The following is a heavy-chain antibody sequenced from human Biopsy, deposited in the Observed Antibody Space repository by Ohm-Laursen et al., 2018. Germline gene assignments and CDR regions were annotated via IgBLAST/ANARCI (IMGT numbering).Heavy chain of an antibody. D-gene: IGHD3-9*01. CDR3: ATKLTGYFHH. V-gene: IGHV1-18*01. CDR2: INTYNGNT. J-gene: IGHJ1*01. Sequence: VASVKVSCNASGYTFTSYGISWVRQAPGQGLEWMGWINTYNGNTNYAQNLQGRVTMTTDTSTSTAYMELRSLRSDDTAVYYCATKLTGYFHHWGQGILVIVSS. CDR1: GYTFTSYG.